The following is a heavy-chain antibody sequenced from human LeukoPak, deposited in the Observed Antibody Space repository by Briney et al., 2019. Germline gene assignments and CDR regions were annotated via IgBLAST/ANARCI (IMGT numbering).Heavy chain of an antibody. CDR2: ISYVGTT. Sequence: SETLSLTCTVSGGSITTIPYNWGWIRQPPGKGLVWIGTISYVGTTYYEPSLKSRVNMSIDTSKNQFSLNLNSATAADTAVYYCARHPTGYPNWFDSWGQGTLVIVSS. V-gene: IGHV4-39*01. CDR1: GGSITTIPYN. J-gene: IGHJ5*01. D-gene: IGHD3-9*01. CDR3: ARHPTGYPNWFDS.